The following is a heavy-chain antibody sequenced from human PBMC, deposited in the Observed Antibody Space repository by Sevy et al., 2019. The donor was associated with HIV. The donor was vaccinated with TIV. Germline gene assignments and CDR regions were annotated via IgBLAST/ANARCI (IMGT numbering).Heavy chain of an antibody. V-gene: IGHV4-39*01. Sequence: SETLSLTCSVPGGSIATFGSFWGWIRQPPGKGLEWIGDISYRGATNYNPSLKSRATISVDTSKSQLSLKLTSLTPADTAVYYCARIYDHWGQGVLVTVSS. CDR1: GGSIATFGSF. CDR2: ISYRGAT. CDR3: ARIYDH. J-gene: IGHJ5*02.